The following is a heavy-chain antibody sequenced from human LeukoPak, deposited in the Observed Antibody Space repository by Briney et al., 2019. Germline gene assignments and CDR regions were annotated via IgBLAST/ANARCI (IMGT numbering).Heavy chain of an antibody. V-gene: IGHV4-59*01. J-gene: IGHJ4*02. CDR2: IYYSGST. CDR1: GGSISSYY. CDR3: ARSRGYFDY. Sequence: SETLSLTCTVSGGSISSYYWSWIRQPPGQGLEWIGYIYYSGSTNYNPSLKSRVTISVDTSKNQFSLKLSSVTAADTALYYCARSRGYFDYWGQGTLVTVSS. D-gene: IGHD6-13*01.